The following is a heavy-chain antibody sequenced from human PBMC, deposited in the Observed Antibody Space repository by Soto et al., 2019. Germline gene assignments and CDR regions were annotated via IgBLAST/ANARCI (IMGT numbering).Heavy chain of an antibody. V-gene: IGHV4-30-2*01. CDR1: GGSISSGGYS. D-gene: IGHD4-17*01. J-gene: IGHJ4*02. CDR3: ARAAVTRLDD. Sequence: TLSLTCTVSGGSISSGGYSWSWIRQPPGKGLEWIGYIYHSGSTYYNPSLKSRVTISVDRSKNQFSLKLSSVTAADTAVYYCARAAVTRLDDWGQGTLVTVS. CDR2: IYHSGST.